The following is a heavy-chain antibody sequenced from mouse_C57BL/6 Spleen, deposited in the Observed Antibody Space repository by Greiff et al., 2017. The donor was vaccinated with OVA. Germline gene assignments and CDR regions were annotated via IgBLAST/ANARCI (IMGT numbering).Heavy chain of an antibody. J-gene: IGHJ3*01. CDR2: ISYSGST. CDR3: ARDGPVPRGGFAC. CDR1: GYSITSGYD. V-gene: IGHV3-1*01. Sequence: EVMLVESGPGMVKPSQSLTLTCTVTGYSITSGYDWHWIRHFPGNKLEWMGYISYSGSTNYNPSLKSRISITHDTSKNHFFLKLTTVTTEDTATYYCARDGPVPRGGFACWGQGTLVTVAA.